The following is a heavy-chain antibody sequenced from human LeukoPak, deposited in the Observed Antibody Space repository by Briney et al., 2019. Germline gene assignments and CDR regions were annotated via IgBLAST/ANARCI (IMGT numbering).Heavy chain of an antibody. CDR2: FIPIFGTA. D-gene: IGHD2-21*02. V-gene: IGHV1-69*05. CDR3: ARVPRYYCGGDCWFDP. J-gene: IGHJ5*02. CDR1: GGTFSSYA. Sequence: ASVKVSCKASGGTFSSYAISWVRQAPGQGLEWMGGFIPIFGTANYAQKFQGRVTITTDESTSTAYMELSSLRSEDTAVYYCARVPRYYCGGDCWFDPWGQGTLVTVSS.